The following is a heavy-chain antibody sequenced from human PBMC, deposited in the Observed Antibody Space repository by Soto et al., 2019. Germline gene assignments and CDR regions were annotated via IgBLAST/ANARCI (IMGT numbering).Heavy chain of an antibody. CDR3: ARTDTAMASDY. CDR1: GGSISSYY. J-gene: IGHJ4*02. V-gene: IGHV4-59*08. CDR2: IYYSGST. Sequence: SETLSLTCPVSGGSISSYYWSWIRQPPGKGLEWIGYIYYSGSTNYNPSLKSRVTISVDTSKNQFSLKLSSVTAADTAVYYCARTDTAMASDYWGQGTLVTV. D-gene: IGHD5-18*01.